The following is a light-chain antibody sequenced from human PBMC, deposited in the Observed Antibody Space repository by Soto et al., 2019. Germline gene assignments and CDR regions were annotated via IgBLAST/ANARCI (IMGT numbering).Light chain of an antibody. Sequence: DIVMTQSPDSLSVSLGERATINCKSSPSILSSSNNKNFLAWYQQKPGQPPRLLIYWASTRQSGVPDRFSGSGSGTDFTLTISSLQAEAVEVYYCQQYYSSHFNFRTGTKADI. J-gene: IGKJ3*01. V-gene: IGKV4-1*01. CDR3: QQYYSSHFN. CDR1: PSILSSSNNKNF. CDR2: WAS.